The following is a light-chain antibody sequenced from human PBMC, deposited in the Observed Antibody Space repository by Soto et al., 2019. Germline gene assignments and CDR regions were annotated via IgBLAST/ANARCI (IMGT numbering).Light chain of an antibody. CDR1: QTMTRAY. CDR3: QQRSNWPPD. V-gene: IGKV3-11*01. CDR2: DAS. J-gene: IGKJ5*01. Sequence: EVELTQSPGTLSLSPGQRATLSCMASQTMTRAYLAWYQQKPGQAPRLLVYDASNRATGLPARFSGSGSGTDFTLTISSLEPEDFAVYYCQQRSNWPPDFGQGTRLEIK.